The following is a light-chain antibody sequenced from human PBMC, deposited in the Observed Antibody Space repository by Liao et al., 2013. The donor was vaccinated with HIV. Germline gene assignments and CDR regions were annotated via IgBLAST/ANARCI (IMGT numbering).Light chain of an antibody. V-gene: IGLV3-1*01. Sequence: SYEVTQPPSVSVSLGQTARITCSGDKLGDKYVCWYQQKPGQSPVLVIYQDIKRPSGIPERFSGSSSGNTATLTISGTQGMDEADYYCQAWDSSTVVFGGGTKLTVL. CDR2: QDI. J-gene: IGLJ3*02. CDR3: QAWDSSTVV. CDR1: KLGDKY.